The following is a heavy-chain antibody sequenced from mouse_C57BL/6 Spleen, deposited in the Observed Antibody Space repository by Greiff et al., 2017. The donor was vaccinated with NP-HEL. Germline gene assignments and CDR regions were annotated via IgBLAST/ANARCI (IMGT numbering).Heavy chain of an antibody. V-gene: IGHV5-17*01. CDR3: ARPTGKALYYFDY. J-gene: IGHJ2*01. Sequence: DVMLVESGGGLVKPGGSLKLSCAASGFTFSDYGMHWVRQAPEKGLEWVAYISSGSSTIYYADTVKGRFTISRDNAKNTLFLQMTSLRSEDTAMYYCARPTGKALYYFDYWGQGTTLTVSS. CDR1: GFTFSDYG. D-gene: IGHD4-1*02. CDR2: ISSGSSTI.